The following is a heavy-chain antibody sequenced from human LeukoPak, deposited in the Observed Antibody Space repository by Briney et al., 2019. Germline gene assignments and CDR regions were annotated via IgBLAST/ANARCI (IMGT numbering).Heavy chain of an antibody. CDR3: SREWGNGNDLRPDS. Sequence: GGSLRLSCAASRFTLSTYWMSWVRQAPGKGLEWIGFIRSSIYGGTPKAAASVKGRFIFSRDDSKGVAYLRMNSLKTDDTAVYYCSREWGNGNDLRPDSWGQGTLVTVSS. CDR2: IRSSIYGGTP. J-gene: IGHJ4*02. D-gene: IGHD1-1*01. V-gene: IGHV3-49*04. CDR1: RFTLSTYW.